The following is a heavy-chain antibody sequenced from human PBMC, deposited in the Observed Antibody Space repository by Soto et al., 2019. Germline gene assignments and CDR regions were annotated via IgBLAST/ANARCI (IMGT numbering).Heavy chain of an antibody. D-gene: IGHD2-15*01. J-gene: IGHJ4*02. Sequence: QVQLVESGGAVVKPGRSLRLSCPASGFTFSTYAMNWVGQPPGKGLEGVAVISYEGSNKYYADSVKGRFTISRDNSKNTRYLQMTSMRGEDTAVYYCAKEVWGSGGSRPLAYGGRGTLVPVSS. CDR1: GFTFSTYA. V-gene: IGHV3-30*18. CDR2: ISYEGSNK. CDR3: AKEVWGSGGSRPLAY.